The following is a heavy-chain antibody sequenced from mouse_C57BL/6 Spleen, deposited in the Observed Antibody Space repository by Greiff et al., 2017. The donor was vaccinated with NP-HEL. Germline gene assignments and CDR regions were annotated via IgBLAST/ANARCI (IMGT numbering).Heavy chain of an antibody. CDR1: GFNIQDSY. J-gene: IGHJ2*01. CDR3: ARAYYGSSYPYYFDY. Sequence: LLASGAELVKPGASVKLSCTASGFNIQDSYMHWVKQRPEPGLEWIGRIDPEDGATKYAPKFQGKATITADTSSNTAYLQLSSLTSEDTAIYYCARAYYGSSYPYYFDYWGQGTTLTVSS. V-gene: IGHV14-2*01. CDR2: IDPEDGAT. D-gene: IGHD1-1*01.